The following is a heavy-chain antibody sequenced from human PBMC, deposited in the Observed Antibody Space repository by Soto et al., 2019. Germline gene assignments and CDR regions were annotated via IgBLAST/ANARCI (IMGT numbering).Heavy chain of an antibody. CDR2: TKQDGSET. CDR1: GFTFSSYW. V-gene: IGHV3-7*01. Sequence: GGSLRLSCAASGFTFSSYWMSWVRQAPGKGLEWVANTKQDGSETYYVDSVKGRFTISRDNAKSSLYLHMNSLRAEDTAVYYCARDLTTGQLVPDYWGRGTLVTVSS. CDR3: ARDLTTGQLVPDY. J-gene: IGHJ4*02. D-gene: IGHD6-6*01.